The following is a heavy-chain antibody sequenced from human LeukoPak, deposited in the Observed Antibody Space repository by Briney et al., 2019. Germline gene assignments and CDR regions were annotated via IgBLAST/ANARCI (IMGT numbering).Heavy chain of an antibody. J-gene: IGHJ5*02. CDR3: ARARNKLGYCSGGSCYRVDP. CDR1: GYTFTSYD. Sequence: AASVKVSXKASGYTFTSYDINWVRQATGQGLEWMGWMNPNSGNTGYAQKFQGRVTMTRNTSISTAYMELSSLRSEDTAVYYCARARNKLGYCSGGSCYRVDPWGQGTLVTVSS. V-gene: IGHV1-8*01. D-gene: IGHD2-15*01. CDR2: MNPNSGNT.